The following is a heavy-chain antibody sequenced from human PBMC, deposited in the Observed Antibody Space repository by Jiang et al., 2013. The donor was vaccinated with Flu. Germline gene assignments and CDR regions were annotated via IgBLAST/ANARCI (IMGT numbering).Heavy chain of an antibody. J-gene: IGHJ2*01. Sequence: YADSMKGRFTISRDNSKSTLYLQMNSLGVEDTALHYCVRDSRNDWYFDLWGRGTLVTVSS. V-gene: IGHV3-33*01. CDR3: VRDSRNDWYFDL. D-gene: IGHD6-25*01.